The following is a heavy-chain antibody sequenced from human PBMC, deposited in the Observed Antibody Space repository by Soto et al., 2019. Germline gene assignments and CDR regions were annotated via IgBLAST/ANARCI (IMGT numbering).Heavy chain of an antibody. J-gene: IGHJ4*02. D-gene: IGHD2-15*01. V-gene: IGHV4-34*01. CDR2: IYQSGST. CDR3: ARGSGYCSRGTCYPVFDY. CDR1: GESFSGYY. Sequence: QVQLQQWGAGLLTPSETLSLPCAVYGESFSGYYWSWIRQPPVKGLEWIGEIYQSGSTNYNPSLTSRVTISIDTSKNQFSLNLNSVTAADTAVYYCARGSGYCSRGTCYPVFDYWGQGTLVTVSS.